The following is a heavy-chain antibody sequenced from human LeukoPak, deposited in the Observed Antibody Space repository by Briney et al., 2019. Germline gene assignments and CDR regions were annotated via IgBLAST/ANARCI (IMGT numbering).Heavy chain of an antibody. CDR2: ISGSGGST. J-gene: IGHJ4*02. D-gene: IGHD6-13*01. Sequence: GGSLRLSCAASGFTFSSYAMSWVRQAPGKGLEWVSAISGSGGSTYYADSVKGRFTISRDNSKNTLYLQMNSLRAEDTAVYYCANLVLFAGIAAAGSGRFDYWGQGTLVTVSS. CDR3: ANLVLFAGIAAAGSGRFDY. CDR1: GFTFSSYA. V-gene: IGHV3-23*01.